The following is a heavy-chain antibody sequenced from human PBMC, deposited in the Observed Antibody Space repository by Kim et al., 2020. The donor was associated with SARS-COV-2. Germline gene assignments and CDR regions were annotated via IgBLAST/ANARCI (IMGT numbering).Heavy chain of an antibody. J-gene: IGHJ4*02. V-gene: IGHV3-11*01. CDR3: ARGRSYQRKANFDY. Sequence: ADSVKGRFTISRDNAKNSLYLQMNSLRAEDTAVYYCARGRSYQRKANFDYWGQGTLVTVSS. D-gene: IGHD1-26*01.